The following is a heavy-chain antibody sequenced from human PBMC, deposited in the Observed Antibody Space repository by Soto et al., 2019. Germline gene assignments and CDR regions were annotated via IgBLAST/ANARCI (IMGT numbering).Heavy chain of an antibody. V-gene: IGHV4-34*01. CDR2: INHSGST. J-gene: IGHJ6*02. CDR1: CGSFSGYY. CDR3: ARDGATVTTSLHYYYGMDV. D-gene: IGHD4-17*01. Sequence: PSETLSLTCAVYCGSFSGYYWSWIRQPPGKGLEWIGEINHSGSTNYNPSLKSRVTISVDTSKNQFSLKLSSVTAADTAVYYCARDGATVTTSLHYYYGMDVWGQGTTVTVSS.